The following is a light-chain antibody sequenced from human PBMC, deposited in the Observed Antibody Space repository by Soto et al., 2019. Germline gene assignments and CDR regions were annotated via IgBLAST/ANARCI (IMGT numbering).Light chain of an antibody. CDR2: GAS. Sequence: ESVFTQSPGTLSLSPGERATLSCRAIQSVSSSYLAWYQQKRGQAPRLLIYGASSRATGIPARYSGSGPGTDFTLTISSLEPEDFAVYYCQQYNKWPLITFGQGTRLEI. CDR1: QSVSSSY. J-gene: IGKJ5*01. V-gene: IGKV3-20*01. CDR3: QQYNKWPLIT.